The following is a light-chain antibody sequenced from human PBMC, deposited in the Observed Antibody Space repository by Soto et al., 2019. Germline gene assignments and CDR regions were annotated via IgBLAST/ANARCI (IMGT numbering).Light chain of an antibody. V-gene: IGLV2-14*01. CDR3: SSYTSTNTVV. J-gene: IGLJ2*01. Sequence: QSALTQPASVSGSPGQSITISCTGTSSDVDVGGYNYVSWYQQHPDKAPKIIIYEVTNRPSGTSYRFSGSKSGNTASLTISGLQAEDEADYYCSSYTSTNTVVFGGGTKLTVL. CDR2: EVT. CDR1: SSDVDVGGYNY.